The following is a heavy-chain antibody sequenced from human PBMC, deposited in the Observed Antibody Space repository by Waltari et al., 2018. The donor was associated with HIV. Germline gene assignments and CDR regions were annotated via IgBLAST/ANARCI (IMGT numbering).Heavy chain of an antibody. V-gene: IGHV1-3*01. D-gene: IGHD6-19*01. J-gene: IGHJ1*01. CDR2: INVGLDDN. Sequence: QVPLVQSGPQVRRLVASVKISCEASGGTLRDFAVHWGRQASGQGLEWTGRINVGLDDNTWSKRFQDRLSFSRDASQTVVSREWKNLTSDDTTIYFWARATVWLANVLESWGQGTLVIVSS. CDR1: GGTLRDFA. CDR3: ARATVWLANVLES.